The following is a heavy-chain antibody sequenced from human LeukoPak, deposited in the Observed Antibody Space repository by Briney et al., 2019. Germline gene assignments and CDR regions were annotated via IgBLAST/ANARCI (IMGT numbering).Heavy chain of an antibody. D-gene: IGHD4-17*01. CDR3: ARALPTVDRYWYFDL. CDR1: GFTFSSYT. J-gene: IGHJ2*01. V-gene: IGHV3-30-3*01. Sequence: GGSLRLSCAASGFTFSSYTMNWVRQAPGKGLGWVALMSYDGSNKFYADSVKGRFSIFRDKSKNTLYLQMNSLRAEDTAVYYCARALPTVDRYWYFDLWGRGTLVTVSS. CDR2: MSYDGSNK.